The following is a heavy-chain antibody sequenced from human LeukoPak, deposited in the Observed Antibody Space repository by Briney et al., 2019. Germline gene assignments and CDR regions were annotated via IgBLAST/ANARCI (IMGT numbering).Heavy chain of an antibody. Sequence: GGSLRLSCAASGFTFSNAWMSWFRQAPGKGLEWVGFIRSKAYGGTTEYAASVKGRFTISRDDSKSIAYLQMNSLKTEDTAVCYCTRVDKATPFDYWGQGTLVTVSS. J-gene: IGHJ4*02. CDR2: IRSKAYGGTT. D-gene: IGHD5-18*01. CDR1: GFTFSNAW. V-gene: IGHV3-49*03. CDR3: TRVDKATPFDY.